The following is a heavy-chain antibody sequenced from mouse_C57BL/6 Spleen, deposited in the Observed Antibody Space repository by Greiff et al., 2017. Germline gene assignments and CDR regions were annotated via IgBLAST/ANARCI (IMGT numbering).Heavy chain of an antibody. V-gene: IGHV1-7*01. CDR1: GYTFTSYW. J-gene: IGHJ4*01. CDR3: ARSVTTVASYYCAMDY. D-gene: IGHD1-1*01. Sequence: QVQLKESGAELAKPGASVKLSCKASGYTFTSYWMHWVKQRPGQGLEWIGYINPSSGYTKYNQKFKDKATLTADKSSSTAYMQLSSLTYEDSAVYYCARSVTTVASYYCAMDYWGQGTSVTVSS. CDR2: INPSSGYT.